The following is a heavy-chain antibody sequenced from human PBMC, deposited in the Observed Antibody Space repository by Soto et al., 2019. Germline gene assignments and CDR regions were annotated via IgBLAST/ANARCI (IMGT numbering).Heavy chain of an antibody. CDR3: ARASGDFITMVRGVTYDAFEI. CDR2: IIPIFGTA. J-gene: IGHJ3*02. CDR1: GGTFSSYA. D-gene: IGHD3-10*01. V-gene: IGHV1-69*01. Sequence: QVQLVQSGAEVKKPGSSVKVSCKASGGTFSSYAISWVRQAPGQGLEWMGGIIPIFGTANYAQKFQGRVTITEDESTSTAYMELCSLRAEDTAVYYCARASGDFITMVRGVTYDAFEIWGQGTMVTVSS.